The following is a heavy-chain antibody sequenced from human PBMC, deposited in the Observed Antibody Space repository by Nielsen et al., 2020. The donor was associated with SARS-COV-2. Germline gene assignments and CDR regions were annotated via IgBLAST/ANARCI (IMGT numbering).Heavy chain of an antibody. CDR2: ISPDGDIV. D-gene: IGHD6-6*01. CDR3: ARETIEHTSSFFDF. Sequence: GESLKISCAASGFTFSNSWMHWVRQAPGKGLVWVSRISPDGDIVNYADSVRGRFTTSRDNAKNTLYLQMTSLRAEDTAVYYCARETIEHTSSFFDFWGQGTLVTVSS. V-gene: IGHV3-74*01. J-gene: IGHJ4*02. CDR1: GFTFSNSW.